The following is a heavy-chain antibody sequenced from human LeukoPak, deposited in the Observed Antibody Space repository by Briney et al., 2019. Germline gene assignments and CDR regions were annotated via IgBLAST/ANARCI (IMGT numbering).Heavy chain of an antibody. V-gene: IGHV1-69*01. D-gene: IGHD2-2*01. CDR2: IIPIFGTA. CDR3: ARDQGYCSSTSCLYSSSSGKVAFDI. J-gene: IGHJ3*02. CDR1: GGTFSSYA. Sequence: SVKVSCKASGGTFSSYAISWVRQAPGQGLEWMGGIIPIFGTANYAQKFQGRVTITADESTSTAYMELSSLRSEDTAVYYCARDQGYCSSTSCLYSSSSGKVAFDIWGQGTMVTVSS.